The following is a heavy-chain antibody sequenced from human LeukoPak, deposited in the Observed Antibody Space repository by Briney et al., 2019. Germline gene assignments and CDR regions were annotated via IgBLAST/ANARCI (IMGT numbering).Heavy chain of an antibody. V-gene: IGHV4-61*01. J-gene: IGHJ4*02. CDR1: GFSVTTDSYC. Sequence: SETLSLTCTVSGFSVTTDSYCWGWIRQPPGKGLEWIGYDYCGGNTNYDPSLKRRVTISVDTSKNQFSLTLTSVTAADTAVYSCARDHFGSLDSWGQGILVTVSS. CDR3: ARDHFGSLDS. D-gene: IGHD3-10*01. CDR2: DYCGGNT.